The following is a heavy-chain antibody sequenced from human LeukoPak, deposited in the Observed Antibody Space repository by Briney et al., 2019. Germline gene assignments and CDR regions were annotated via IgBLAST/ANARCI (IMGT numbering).Heavy chain of an antibody. Sequence: ASVKVSCKASGYTFTGYYIHWVRQAPGQGLEWMGWTSPNSGGTKYAQNFQGRVTMTRDTSISTAYMELNRLRSDDTAVYYCARGDCSTISCPFDSWGQGTLVTVSS. D-gene: IGHD2-2*01. CDR1: GYTFTGYY. V-gene: IGHV1-2*02. CDR2: TSPNSGGT. J-gene: IGHJ5*01. CDR3: ARGDCSTISCPFDS.